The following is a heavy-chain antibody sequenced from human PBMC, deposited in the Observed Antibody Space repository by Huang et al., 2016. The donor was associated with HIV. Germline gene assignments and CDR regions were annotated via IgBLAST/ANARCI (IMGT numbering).Heavy chain of an antibody. CDR2: INTNTGNP. D-gene: IGHD3-22*01. CDR1: GYTFTRYA. V-gene: IGHV7-4-1*02. J-gene: IGHJ4*02. Sequence: QVQLVQSGSELRKPGASVKVSCQASGYTFTRYAMNWVRQAPGQGLEGMGGINTNTGNPTYAQAFTGRFVLSLDTSVSTAYLQISSLEAEDTAVYYCARDYYDSRGYDIHAVVDYWGQGTLVTVSS. CDR3: ARDYYDSRGYDIHAVVDY.